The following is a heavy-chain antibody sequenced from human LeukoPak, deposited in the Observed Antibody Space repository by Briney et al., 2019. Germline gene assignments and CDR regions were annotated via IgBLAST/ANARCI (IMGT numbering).Heavy chain of an antibody. CDR3: TRRGGSSSSDWFDP. CDR1: GGSTGSSTYY. CDR2: IYYSGTT. V-gene: IGHV4-39*01. J-gene: IGHJ5*02. Sequence: PSETLSLTCTVSGGSTGSSTYYWGWIRRPPGKDLEWIGSIYYSGTTYYNPSLRSRVTISVDTSKNQFSLKLSSMTAADTAVYYCTRRGGSSSSDWFDPWGQGTLVIVSS. D-gene: IGHD6-6*01.